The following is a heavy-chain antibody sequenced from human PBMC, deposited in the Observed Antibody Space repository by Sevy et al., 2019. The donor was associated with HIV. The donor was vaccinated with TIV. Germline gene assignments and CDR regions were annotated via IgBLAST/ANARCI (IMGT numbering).Heavy chain of an antibody. V-gene: IGHV3-7*01. Sequence: GGSLRLSCAASGFTFSNYWMSWDRQAPGKGLEWVANIRQDGSEKYFVDSVKGRFAISRDNAKNSLYLQMKSLRAEDTAVYYCARPYRTDPFYYSGSSGYYYPTYFDYWGQGTLVTVSS. CDR3: ARPYRTDPFYYSGSSGYYYPTYFDY. J-gene: IGHJ4*02. CDR1: GFTFSNYW. CDR2: IRQDGSEK. D-gene: IGHD3-22*01.